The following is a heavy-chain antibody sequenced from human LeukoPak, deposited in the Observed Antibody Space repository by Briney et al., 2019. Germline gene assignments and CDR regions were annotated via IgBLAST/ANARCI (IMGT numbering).Heavy chain of an antibody. CDR1: GFTFSSYW. Sequence: GGSLRLSCAASGFTFSSYWMHWVRQAPGKGLVWVSRINRDGSSTSYADSVKGRFTISRDNAKNTLYLQMNSLRAEDTAVYYCARDRDDFWSGYYLYYYYGMDVWGQGTTVTVSS. J-gene: IGHJ6*02. CDR2: INRDGSST. CDR3: ARDRDDFWSGYYLYYYYGMDV. V-gene: IGHV3-74*01. D-gene: IGHD3-3*01.